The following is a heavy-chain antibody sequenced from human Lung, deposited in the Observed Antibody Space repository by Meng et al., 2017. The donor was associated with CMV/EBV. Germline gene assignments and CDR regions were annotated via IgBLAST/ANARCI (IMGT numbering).Heavy chain of an antibody. CDR2: INPNTGGT. J-gene: IGHJ3*02. D-gene: IGHD3-16*01. CDR1: GYTFSLYY. CDR3: ASERGLGFRGTNDAFDI. V-gene: IGHV1-2*02. Sequence: ASVKVSXKASGYTFSLYYIHWVRQAPGQGLEWMGWINPNTGGTNSAQKFQGRVTITGDTSISTAYMELSRLNSDDTALYYCASERGLGFRGTNDAFDIWGQGTXVTVSS.